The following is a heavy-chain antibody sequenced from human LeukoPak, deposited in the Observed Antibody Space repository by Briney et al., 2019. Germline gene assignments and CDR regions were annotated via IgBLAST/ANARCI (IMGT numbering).Heavy chain of an antibody. D-gene: IGHD3-22*01. CDR1: EFTFSNYP. CDR2: ISYDAINK. V-gene: IGHV3-30*04. CDR3: ARDRWYYYDSSDYYHDPFDI. Sequence: GGSLRLSCAASEFTFSNYPMHWVRQAPGKGLEWVAVISYDAINKYYADSLKGRFTISRDNSKNTLYLQMNSLRGDDTAVYYCARDRWYYYDSSDYYHDPFDIWGQGTMVTVSS. J-gene: IGHJ3*02.